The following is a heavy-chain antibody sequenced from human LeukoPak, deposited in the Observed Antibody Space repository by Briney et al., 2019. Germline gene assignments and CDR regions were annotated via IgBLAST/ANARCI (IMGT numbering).Heavy chain of an antibody. CDR1: GFTFSSYS. Sequence: SGGSLRLSCAASGFTFSSYSMNWVRQAPGKGLEWVSSISSSSSYIYYADSVKGRFTISRDNAKDSLYLQMNSLRAEDTAVYYCARDRPPAAAPIYWGQGTLVTVSS. CDR3: ARDRPPAAAPIY. D-gene: IGHD6-13*01. V-gene: IGHV3-21*01. CDR2: ISSSSSYI. J-gene: IGHJ4*02.